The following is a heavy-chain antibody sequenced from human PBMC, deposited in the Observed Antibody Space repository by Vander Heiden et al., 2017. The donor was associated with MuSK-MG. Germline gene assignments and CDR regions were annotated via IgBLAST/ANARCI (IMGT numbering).Heavy chain of an antibody. CDR3: AKRRDYFDS. V-gene: IGHV3-23*01. J-gene: IGHJ4*02. CDR1: GFTFSSYA. Sequence: EVQLLESGGDLVQPGGSLSLSCAASGFTFSSYAMSWVRQAPGKGLECVSTISGSADSTYYADSVKGRFTISRDNSKNTLYLQMNSLRAEDTAVYYCAKRRDYFDSWGQGTLVTVSS. CDR2: ISGSADST.